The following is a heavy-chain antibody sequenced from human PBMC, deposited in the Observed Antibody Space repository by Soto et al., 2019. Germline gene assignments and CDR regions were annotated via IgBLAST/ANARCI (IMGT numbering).Heavy chain of an antibody. CDR3: ARGDYGTGGYPFPYFDY. V-gene: IGHV1-2*02. D-gene: IGHD2-8*02. Sequence: QVQLVQSGAEVKEPGDSVRVSCEASGYTFTSYYIHWVRQAPGQGLEWMGWINPKFGDTTYAQDFQGRVTLTSDTSISTASMDLTSLTSDDTAVYYCARGDYGTGGYPFPYFDYWGQGTLVIVSS. CDR2: INPKFGDT. J-gene: IGHJ4*02. CDR1: GYTFTSYY.